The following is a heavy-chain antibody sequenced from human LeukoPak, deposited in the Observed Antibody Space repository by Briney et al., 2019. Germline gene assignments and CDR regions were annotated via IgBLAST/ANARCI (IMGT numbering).Heavy chain of an antibody. J-gene: IGHJ6*02. V-gene: IGHV4-39*01. CDR1: GGSISSSSYY. CDR3: ASQYYDFWSGYSSRLYYYYYGMDV. CDR2: IYYSGST. Sequence: SETLSLTCTVSGGSISSSSYYWGWIRQPPGKGLEWIGSIYYSGSTYYNPSLKSRVTISVDTSKNQFPLKLSSVTAADTAVYYCASQYYDFWSGYSSRLYYYYYGMDVWGQGTTVTVSS. D-gene: IGHD3-3*01.